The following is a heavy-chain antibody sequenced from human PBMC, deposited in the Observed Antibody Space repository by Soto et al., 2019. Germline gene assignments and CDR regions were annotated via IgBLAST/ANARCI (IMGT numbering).Heavy chain of an antibody. V-gene: IGHV1-3*01. CDR2: INAGNGNT. CDR3: ARDNSMFRVFEY. J-gene: IGHJ4*02. Sequence: QVQLVQSGAEVKKPGASVKVSCKASGYTFTSYAMHWVRQAPGQRLEWMGWINAGNGNTKYSQKFQGRVTITRDTSASTAYMERSSLRSEDTAVYYCARDNSMFRVFEYWGQGTLVTVSS. CDR1: GYTFTSYA. D-gene: IGHD3-10*01.